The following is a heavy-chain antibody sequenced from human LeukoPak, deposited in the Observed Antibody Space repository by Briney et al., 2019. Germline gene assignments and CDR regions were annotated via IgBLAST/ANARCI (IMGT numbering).Heavy chain of an antibody. CDR1: GFTFDDYA. CDR2: ISWNSGSI. Sequence: PGRSLRLSCAASGFTFDDYAMHWVRQAPGKGLEWVSGISWNSGSIGYADSVKGRFTISRDNAKNSLYLQMNSLRAEDTALYYCAKDSRGYYDSSGYHDWGQGTLVTVSS. D-gene: IGHD3-22*01. V-gene: IGHV3-9*01. CDR3: AKDSRGYYDSSGYHD. J-gene: IGHJ4*02.